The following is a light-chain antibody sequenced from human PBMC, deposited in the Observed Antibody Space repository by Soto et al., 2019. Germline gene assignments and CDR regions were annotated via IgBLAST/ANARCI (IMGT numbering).Light chain of an antibody. CDR1: SSDVGGYNY. J-gene: IGLJ2*01. V-gene: IGLV2-8*01. CDR3: SSYGGSNNFVI. CDR2: EVS. Sequence: QSALTQPPSASGSPGQSVTIPCTGTSSDVGGYNYVSWYQHHPGKAPKLMIFEVSQRPSGVPDRFSGSKSGNTASLTVSGLQAEDEGDYYCSSYGGSNNFVILGGGTKLTVL.